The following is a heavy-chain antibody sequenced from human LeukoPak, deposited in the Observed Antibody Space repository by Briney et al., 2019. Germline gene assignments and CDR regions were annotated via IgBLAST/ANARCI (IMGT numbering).Heavy chain of an antibody. CDR2: IIPIFGTA. Sequence: GSSVKVSCKASGGTFSSYAISWVRQAPGQGLEWMGGIIPIFGTANYAQKFQGRVTITADESTSTAYMELSSLRSEDTAVYYCARTMVGWNYFDYWGQGTLVTVSS. CDR3: ARTMVGWNYFDY. D-gene: IGHD2-15*01. V-gene: IGHV1-69*01. CDR1: GGTFSSYA. J-gene: IGHJ4*02.